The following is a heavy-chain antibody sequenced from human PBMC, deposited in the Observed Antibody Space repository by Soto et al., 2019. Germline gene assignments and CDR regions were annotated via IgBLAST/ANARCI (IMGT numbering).Heavy chain of an antibody. CDR2: IDPNSGNT. CDR1: GYTFTSYD. J-gene: IGHJ3*02. Sequence: ASVKVSCKASGYTFTSYDINWVRQATGQGLEWMGWIDPNSGNTGYAQKFQGRITMTRNTSISTAYMELSSLRSEDTAVYYCARSSAVEAFDIWGQGTMVTVSS. V-gene: IGHV1-8*01. CDR3: ARSSAVEAFDI.